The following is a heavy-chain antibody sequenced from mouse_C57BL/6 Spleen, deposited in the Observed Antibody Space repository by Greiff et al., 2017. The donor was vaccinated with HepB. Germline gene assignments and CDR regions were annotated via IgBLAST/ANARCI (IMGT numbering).Heavy chain of an antibody. V-gene: IGHV5-17*01. J-gene: IGHJ3*01. CDR2: ISSGSSTI. D-gene: IGHD2-3*01. Sequence: EVMLVESGGGLVKPGGSLKLSCAASGFTFSDYGMHWVRQAPEQGLEWVAYISSGSSTIYYADTVKGRFTISRDNAKNTLFLQMTSLRSEDTAMYYCARPLYDGYYVAYWGQGTLVTVAA. CDR1: GFTFSDYG. CDR3: ARPLYDGYYVAY.